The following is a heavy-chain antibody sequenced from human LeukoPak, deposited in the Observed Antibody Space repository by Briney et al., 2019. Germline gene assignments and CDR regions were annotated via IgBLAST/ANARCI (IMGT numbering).Heavy chain of an antibody. CDR3: ARARYSSSPRAFDI. Sequence: SETLSLTCTVSGGSISSYYWSWIRQPAGKGLEWIGRIYSSGNTNYNPSLMRRVTTSVDTSKNQFSLKLSSVTAADTAVYYCARARYSSSPRAFDIWGQGTVVTVSS. CDR2: IYSSGNT. CDR1: GGSISSYY. V-gene: IGHV4-4*07. J-gene: IGHJ3*02. D-gene: IGHD6-6*01.